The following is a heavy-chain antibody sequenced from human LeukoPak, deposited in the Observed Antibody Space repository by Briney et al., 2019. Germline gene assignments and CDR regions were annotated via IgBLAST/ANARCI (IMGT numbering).Heavy chain of an antibody. CDR2: IFYTGNT. Sequence: SETLSLTCTVTGGSISGYHWNRIRQSPGKGLEWISNIFYTGNTDYNPSLKSRVSISINTSKNEISLILRSVTAADTAVYYCARKTYCSGGRCYGENWFDPWGQGILVTVSS. CDR3: ARKTYCSGGRCYGENWFDP. V-gene: IGHV4-59*08. CDR1: GGSISGYH. J-gene: IGHJ5*02. D-gene: IGHD2-15*01.